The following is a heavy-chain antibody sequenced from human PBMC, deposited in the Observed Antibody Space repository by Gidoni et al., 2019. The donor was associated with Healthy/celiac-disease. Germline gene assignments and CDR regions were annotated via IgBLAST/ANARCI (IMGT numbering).Heavy chain of an antibody. Sequence: QVQLQESGPGLVKPSETLSLTCAVSGYSIRSGYYWGWIRQPPGKGLEWIGSIYHSGSTYYNPSLKSRVTISVDTSKNQFSLKLSSVTAADTAVYYCARDWDSGSYYGDFDYWGQGTLVTVSS. D-gene: IGHD1-26*01. V-gene: IGHV4-38-2*02. J-gene: IGHJ4*02. CDR1: GYSIRSGYY. CDR3: ARDWDSGSYYGDFDY. CDR2: IYHSGST.